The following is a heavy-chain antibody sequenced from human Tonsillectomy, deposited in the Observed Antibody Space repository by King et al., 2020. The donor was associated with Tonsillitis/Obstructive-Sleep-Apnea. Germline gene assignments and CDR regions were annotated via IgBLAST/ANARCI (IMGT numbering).Heavy chain of an antibody. V-gene: IGHV3-48*03. Sequence: VQLVESGGGLVQPGGSLRLSCAASGFTFRSYEMNWVRQAPGKGLEWVAKISSSGSTTNFADSVKGRFTIPRDNGKNSLYLQMNSLRAEDTAVYYCARALYGDYVDESYIDDWGQGSLVTVSS. CDR3: ARALYGDYVDESYIDD. D-gene: IGHD4-17*01. CDR2: ISSSGSTT. CDR1: GFTFRSYE. J-gene: IGHJ4*02.